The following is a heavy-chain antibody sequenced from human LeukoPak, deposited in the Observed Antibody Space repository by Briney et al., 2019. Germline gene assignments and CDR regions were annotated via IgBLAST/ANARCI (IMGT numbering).Heavy chain of an antibody. Sequence: PSETLSLTCTVSGYSISSGYYWGWIRQPPGKGLEWIGSIYHSGSTYYNPSLKSRVTISVDTSKNQFSLKLSSVTAADTAVYYCARVAGSGYYQNAFDIWGQGTMVTVSS. CDR2: IYHSGST. V-gene: IGHV4-38-2*02. J-gene: IGHJ3*02. CDR3: ARVAGSGYYQNAFDI. CDR1: GYSISSGYY. D-gene: IGHD3-22*01.